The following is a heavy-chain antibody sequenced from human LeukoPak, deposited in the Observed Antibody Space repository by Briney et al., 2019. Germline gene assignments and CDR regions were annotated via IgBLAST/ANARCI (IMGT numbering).Heavy chain of an antibody. V-gene: IGHV4-31*03. D-gene: IGHD3-10*01. CDR3: ARAGSPYYYYYYGMDV. CDR2: IYYSGST. CDR1: GGSISSGGYY. J-gene: IGHJ6*02. Sequence: PSETLSLTCTVSGGSISSGGYYWSWIRQHPGKGLEWIGYIYYSGSTYYNPSLKSRVTISVDTSKNQFSLKLSSVTAADTAVYYCARAGSPYYYYYYGMDVWGQGTTVTVSS.